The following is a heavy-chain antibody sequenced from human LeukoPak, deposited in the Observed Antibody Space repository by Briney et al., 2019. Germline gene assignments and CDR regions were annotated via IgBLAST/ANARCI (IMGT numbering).Heavy chain of an antibody. Sequence: PSETLSLTCTVSGGSISSYYWSWIRQPPGKGLEWIGYIYYSGSTNYNPSLKSRVTISVDTSKNQFSLKLSSVTAADTAVYYCARSRGNRRSYYARYYFDYWGQGTLVTVSS. D-gene: IGHD1-26*01. J-gene: IGHJ4*02. V-gene: IGHV4-59*12. CDR2: IYYSGST. CDR1: GGSISSYY. CDR3: ARSRGNRRSYYARYYFDY.